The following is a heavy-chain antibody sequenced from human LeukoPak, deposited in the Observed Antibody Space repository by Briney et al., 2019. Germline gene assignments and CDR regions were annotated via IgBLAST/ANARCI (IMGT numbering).Heavy chain of an antibody. Sequence: SETLSLTCAVYGGSFSGYYWSWIRQPPGKGLEWIGEINHSGSTNYNPSLKSRVTISVDTSKSQFSLKLSSVTAADTAVYYCARGGRYSYGFDPWGQGTLVTVSS. D-gene: IGHD5-18*01. J-gene: IGHJ5*02. V-gene: IGHV4-34*01. CDR3: ARGGRYSYGFDP. CDR1: GGSFSGYY. CDR2: INHSGST.